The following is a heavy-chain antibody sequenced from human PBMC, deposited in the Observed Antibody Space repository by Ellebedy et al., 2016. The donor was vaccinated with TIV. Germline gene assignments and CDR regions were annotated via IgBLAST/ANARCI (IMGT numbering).Heavy chain of an antibody. D-gene: IGHD2-8*01. V-gene: IGHV4-39*01. Sequence: SETLSLTXTVSGGSVNSSAYFWGWIRQPPGKGLDYIGSIYKGGSTYYSPPLKGRVSISVDTPKNQFSLKLSSVTAADTAVYYCARVLRYCPNGVCYSARSVFFDPWGQGTLVTVSS. CDR2: IYKGGST. CDR3: ARVLRYCPNGVCYSARSVFFDP. CDR1: GGSVNSSAYF. J-gene: IGHJ5*02.